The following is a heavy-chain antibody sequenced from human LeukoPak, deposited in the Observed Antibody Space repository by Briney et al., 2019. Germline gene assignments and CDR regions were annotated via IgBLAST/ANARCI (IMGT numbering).Heavy chain of an antibody. J-gene: IGHJ4*02. Sequence: GASVKVSCKASGYTFTSYGISWVRQAPGQGIEWMGWISAYNGNTNYAQKLQGRVTMTTDTSTSTAYMELRSLRSDDTAVYYCARDQRYYYDSSGYSHFDYWGQGTLVTVSS. CDR1: GYTFTSYG. CDR3: ARDQRYYYDSSGYSHFDY. V-gene: IGHV1-18*01. D-gene: IGHD3-22*01. CDR2: ISAYNGNT.